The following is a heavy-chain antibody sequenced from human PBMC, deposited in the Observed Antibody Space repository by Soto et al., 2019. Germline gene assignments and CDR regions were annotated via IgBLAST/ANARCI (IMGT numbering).Heavy chain of an antibody. CDR2: ISYDGSNK. Sequence: QVQLVESGGGVVQPGRSLRLSCAASGFTFSRYGMHWVRQAPGKGLEWVAVISYDGSNKYYADSVKGRFTISRDTSKNTLYLQMNSLRAEDTAVYYCAKDLGELSSYYYYYMDVWGKGTTVTVSS. CDR3: AKDLGELSSYYYYYMDV. D-gene: IGHD3-16*02. CDR1: GFTFSRYG. J-gene: IGHJ6*03. V-gene: IGHV3-30*18.